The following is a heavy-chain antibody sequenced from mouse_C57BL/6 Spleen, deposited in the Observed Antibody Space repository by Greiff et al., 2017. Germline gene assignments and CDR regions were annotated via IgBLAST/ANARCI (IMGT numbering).Heavy chain of an antibody. CDR3: ERSYYSKEFAY. V-gene: IGHV1-64*01. J-gene: IGHJ3*01. CDR1: GYTFTSYW. CDR2: IHPNSGST. D-gene: IGHD2-5*01. Sequence: QVQLQQPGAELVKPGASVKLSCKASGYTFTSYWMHWVKQRPGQGLEWIGMIHPNSGSTNYNEKFQSKATLTVDKSSSTAYMQLSSLTSEDSAVYDCERSYYSKEFAYWGQGTLVTVSA.